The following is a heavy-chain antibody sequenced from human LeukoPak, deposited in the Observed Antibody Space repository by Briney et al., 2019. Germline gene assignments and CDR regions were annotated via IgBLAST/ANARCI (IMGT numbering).Heavy chain of an antibody. CDR1: GYTFTGYY. CDR2: INPNSGGT. CDR3: ARDNGDYWFDY. V-gene: IGHV1-2*02. D-gene: IGHD4-17*01. Sequence: ASVKVSCKASGYTFTGYYMHWVRQAPGQGLEWMGWINPNSGGTNYSQKFQGRATKTRATSSSTAYMELSRLRSDDSVVDYCARDNGDYWFDYWGQGTLVTVPS. J-gene: IGHJ4*02.